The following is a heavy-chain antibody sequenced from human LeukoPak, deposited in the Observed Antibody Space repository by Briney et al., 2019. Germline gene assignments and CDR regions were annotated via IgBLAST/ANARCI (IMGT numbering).Heavy chain of an antibody. CDR2: IYPGDSDT. V-gene: IGHV5-51*01. D-gene: IGHD2-15*01. J-gene: IGHJ4*02. CDR3: ARQDCSGGSCYMVFGY. CDR1: GYSFTSYW. Sequence: HGESLKISCKGSGYSFTSYWIGWVRQMPGKGLEWMGIIYPGDSDTRYSPSFQGQVTISADKSISTAYLQWSSLKASDTAMYYCARQDCSGGSCYMVFGYWGQGTLVTVSS.